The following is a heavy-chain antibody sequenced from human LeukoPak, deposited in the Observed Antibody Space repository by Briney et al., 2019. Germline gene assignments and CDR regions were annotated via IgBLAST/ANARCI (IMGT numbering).Heavy chain of an antibody. Sequence: ASVKVSCKASGYTFTSYGISWVRQAPGQGLEWMGWISAYNGNTNYAQELQGRVTMTTNTSTSTAYMELRSLRSDDTAVYYCARAYYDILTGYSPFDYWGQGTLVTVSS. CDR1: GYTFTSYG. CDR3: ARAYYDILTGYSPFDY. V-gene: IGHV1-18*04. D-gene: IGHD3-9*01. J-gene: IGHJ4*02. CDR2: ISAYNGNT.